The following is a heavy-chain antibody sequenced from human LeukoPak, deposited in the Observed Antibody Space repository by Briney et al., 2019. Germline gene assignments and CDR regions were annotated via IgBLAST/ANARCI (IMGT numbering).Heavy chain of an antibody. CDR1: GYTFTSYG. V-gene: IGHV1-18*01. J-gene: IGHJ6*03. Sequence: ASVKVSCKASGYTFTSYGISWVRQAPGQGLEWMGWISAYNGNTNYAQKLQGRVTMTTDTSTSTAHMELRSLRSDDTAVYHCARGHGSYYYYMDVWGMGTTVTVSS. D-gene: IGHD3-10*01. CDR2: ISAYNGNT. CDR3: ARGHGSYYYYMDV.